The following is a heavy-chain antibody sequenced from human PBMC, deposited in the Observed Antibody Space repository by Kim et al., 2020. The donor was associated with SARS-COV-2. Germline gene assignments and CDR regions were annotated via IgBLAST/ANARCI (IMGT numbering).Heavy chain of an antibody. Sequence: SETLSLTCTVSGGSISSGGYYWSWIRQHPGKGLEWIGYIYYSGSTYYNPSLKSRVTISVDTSKNQFSLKLSSVTAADTAVYYCARFILAWFGELLRHDAFDIWGQGTMVTVSS. CDR3: ARFILAWFGELLRHDAFDI. V-gene: IGHV4-31*03. CDR1: GGSISSGGYY. J-gene: IGHJ3*02. D-gene: IGHD3-10*01. CDR2: IYYSGST.